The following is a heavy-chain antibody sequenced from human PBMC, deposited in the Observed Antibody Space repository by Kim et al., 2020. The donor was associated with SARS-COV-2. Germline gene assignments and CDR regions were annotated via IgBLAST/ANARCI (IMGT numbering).Heavy chain of an antibody. CDR2: INQSGST. Sequence: SETLSLTCAVYGGSFSGYYWSWIRQPPGKGLEWIGEINQSGSTNYNPSLKSRVTISVDSSKNQFSLKLSSVTAADTAVYYCARSGQDIVVLVAVYYYCYYMDVWGKGTTVTVSS. D-gene: IGHD2-15*01. CDR1: GGSFSGYY. J-gene: IGHJ6*03. V-gene: IGHV4-34*01. CDR3: ARSGQDIVVLVAVYYYCYYMDV.